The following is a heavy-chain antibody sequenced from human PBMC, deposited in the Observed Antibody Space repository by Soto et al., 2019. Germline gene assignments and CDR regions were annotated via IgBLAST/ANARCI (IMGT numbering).Heavy chain of an antibody. CDR2: IWYDGSNK. V-gene: IGHV3-30*02. J-gene: IGHJ4*02. CDR3: AKVPKRGYSYGYYFDY. Sequence: GGSLRLSCAASGFTFSSYGMHWVRQAPGKGLEWVAVIWYDGSNKYYADSVKGRFTISRDNSKNTLYLQMNSLRAEDTAVYYCAKVPKRGYSYGYYFDYWGQGTLVTVSS. CDR1: GFTFSSYG. D-gene: IGHD5-18*01.